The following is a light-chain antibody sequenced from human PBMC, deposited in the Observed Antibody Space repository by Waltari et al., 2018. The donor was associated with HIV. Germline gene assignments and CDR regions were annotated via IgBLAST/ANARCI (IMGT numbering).Light chain of an antibody. CDR3: QQSTNWPPGVT. J-gene: IGKJ4*01. Sequence: EIVLTPSPATLSLSPGERATLSCRASQRVGTFLAWYQHKPGQPPRLLIYDSSTRAAGIPVRFTGRGSGTDFTLTISSLEPEDFAIYYCQQSTNWPPGVTFGGGTRVEIK. CDR1: QRVGTF. V-gene: IGKV3-11*01. CDR2: DSS.